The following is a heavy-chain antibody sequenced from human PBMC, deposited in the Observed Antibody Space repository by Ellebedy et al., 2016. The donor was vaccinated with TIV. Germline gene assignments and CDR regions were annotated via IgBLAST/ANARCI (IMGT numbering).Heavy chain of an antibody. Sequence: AASVKVSCKDSVCTFSSYAISWVRQAAGQGLDWMGGIIPIFGTPNYPQKFQGRVTITADKSTSTAYMELSSLRSEDTAVYYCAVRDEVEMATLEPFDIWGQGTMVTVSS. V-gene: IGHV1-69*06. D-gene: IGHD5-24*01. CDR2: IIPIFGTP. CDR3: AVRDEVEMATLEPFDI. CDR1: VCTFSSYA. J-gene: IGHJ3*02.